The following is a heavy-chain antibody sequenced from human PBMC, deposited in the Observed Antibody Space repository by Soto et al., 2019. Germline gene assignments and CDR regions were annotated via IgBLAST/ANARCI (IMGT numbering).Heavy chain of an antibody. CDR3: AKHNKHQARYYYYYYGMDV. J-gene: IGHJ6*02. CDR2: ISYDGSNK. Sequence: GGSLRLSCAASGFTFSSYGMHWVRQAPGKGLEWVAVISYDGSNKYYADSVKGRFTISRDNSKNTLYLQMSSLRAEDTAVYYCAKHNKHQARYYYYYYGMDVWGQGTTVTVSS. CDR1: GFTFSSYG. V-gene: IGHV3-30*18.